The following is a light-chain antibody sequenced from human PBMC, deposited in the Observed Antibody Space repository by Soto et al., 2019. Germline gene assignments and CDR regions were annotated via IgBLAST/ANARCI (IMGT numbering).Light chain of an antibody. CDR2: RNH. V-gene: IGLV1-47*01. Sequence: QSVLTQSPSASGTPGQRVTISCSASTSNFVSNSVSWYQHVPGTAPKLLISRNHQRPSGVPDRFSGSKSATSASLAISDLRSEDEADYYCQSYDSTLSARYVFGTGTKLTVL. CDR3: QSYDSTLSARYV. J-gene: IGLJ1*01. CDR1: TSNFVSNS.